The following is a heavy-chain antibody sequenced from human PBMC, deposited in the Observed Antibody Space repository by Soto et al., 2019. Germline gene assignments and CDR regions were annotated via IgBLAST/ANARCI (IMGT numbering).Heavy chain of an antibody. J-gene: IGHJ6*01. V-gene: IGHV4-61*01. D-gene: IGHD3-10*01. Sequence: QVQLQESGPGLLKASETLSLTCSVSGGSVRSGNHFWNWIRQPPGRGLEWLGYMYYTGVTNYNPSLKSRVSMSVDTSKNQFSLKLTSLTAADTAVYYCARGGEPLGYYGLDVW. CDR2: MYYTGVT. CDR3: ARGGEPLGYYGLDV. CDR1: GGSVRSGNHF.